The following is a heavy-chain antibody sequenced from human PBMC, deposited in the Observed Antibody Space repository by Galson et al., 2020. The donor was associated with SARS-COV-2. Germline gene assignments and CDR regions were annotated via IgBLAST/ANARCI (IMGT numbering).Heavy chain of an antibody. CDR1: GYTFNSYG. Sequence: GESLKISCKASGYTFNSYGINWVRQAPGQGLEWMGWINTYNGNRNYAQKIQGRVTMTTDTSTSTAYMELRSLTSDDTAVYYCARGGQRDLLTPTYDSYYSGMDVWGQGTTVTVSS. J-gene: IGHJ6*02. V-gene: IGHV1-18*04. D-gene: IGHD6-25*01. CDR2: INTYNGNR. CDR3: ARGGQRDLLTPTYDSYYSGMDV.